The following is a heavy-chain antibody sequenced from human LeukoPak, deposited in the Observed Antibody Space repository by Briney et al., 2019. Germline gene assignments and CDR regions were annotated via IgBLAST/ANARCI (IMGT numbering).Heavy chain of an antibody. CDR1: GVTLSSYA. Sequence: GGSLRLSCAASGVTLSSYAMSWARQAPGKGLEWVANIKQDGSEKYYVDSVKGRFTISRDNAKNSLYLQMNSLRAEDTAVYYCAGGDDYGDYEPGFDYWGQGTLVTVSS. CDR3: AGGDDYGDYEPGFDY. V-gene: IGHV3-7*03. D-gene: IGHD4-17*01. CDR2: IKQDGSEK. J-gene: IGHJ4*02.